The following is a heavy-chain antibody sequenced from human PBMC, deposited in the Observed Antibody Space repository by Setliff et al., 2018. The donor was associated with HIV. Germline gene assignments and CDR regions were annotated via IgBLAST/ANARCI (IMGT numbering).Heavy chain of an antibody. V-gene: IGHV5-51*01. CDR3: AIRMWQRDSKFIYYFDY. Sequence: PGESLKISCKGSGYSFTSYWIGWVRQMPGKGLEWMGIIYPGDSDTRYSPSFQGQVTISADKSISTAYLQWSSLKASDTAMYYCAIRMWQRDSKFIYYFDYWGQGTLVTVSS. CDR1: GYSFTSYW. J-gene: IGHJ4*02. CDR2: IYPGDSDT. D-gene: IGHD6-25*01.